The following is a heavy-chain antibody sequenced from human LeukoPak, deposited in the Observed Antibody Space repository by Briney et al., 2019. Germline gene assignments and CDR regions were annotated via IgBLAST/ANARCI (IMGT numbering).Heavy chain of an antibody. J-gene: IGHJ6*03. D-gene: IGHD6-13*01. CDR1: GGSISSGGYY. Sequence: SETLSLTCTVSGGSISSGGYYWSWIRQHPGKGLEWIGYIYYSGSTYYNPSLKSRVTISVDTSKNQFSLKLSSVTAADTAVYYCARGHRIAAAGPIYYYYMDVWGKGTTVTVSS. V-gene: IGHV4-31*03. CDR2: IYYSGST. CDR3: ARGHRIAAAGPIYYYYMDV.